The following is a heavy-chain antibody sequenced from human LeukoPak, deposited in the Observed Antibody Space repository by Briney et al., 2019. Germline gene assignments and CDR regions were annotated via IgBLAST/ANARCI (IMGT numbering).Heavy chain of an antibody. J-gene: IGHJ4*02. CDR1: GGSISTSRYY. D-gene: IGHD3-16*01. Sequence: SETLSLTCTVSGGSISTSRYYWGWIRQPPGKGLEWIGSIYYSGTTYYNLSLKSRVTISVDTSRNQFSLRLSSVTAADTAVYYCARGGSRLTTAGDLDYWGQGTLVTVSS. CDR3: ARGGSRLTTAGDLDY. V-gene: IGHV4-39*01. CDR2: IYYSGTT.